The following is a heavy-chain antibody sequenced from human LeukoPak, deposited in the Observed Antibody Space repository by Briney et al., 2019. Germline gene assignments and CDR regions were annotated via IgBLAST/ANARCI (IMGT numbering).Heavy chain of an antibody. CDR1: GGSFSGYY. D-gene: IGHD6-13*01. V-gene: IGHV4-34*01. CDR2: INHSGST. J-gene: IGHJ4*02. Sequence: SETLSLTCAVYGGSFSGYYWSWIRQPPGKGLEWIGEINHSGSTNYNPSLKSRVTISVDTSKNQFSLKLSSVTAADTAVYYCARRRSSSWYKGDYFDYWGQGTLVTVSS. CDR3: ARRRSSSWYKGDYFDY.